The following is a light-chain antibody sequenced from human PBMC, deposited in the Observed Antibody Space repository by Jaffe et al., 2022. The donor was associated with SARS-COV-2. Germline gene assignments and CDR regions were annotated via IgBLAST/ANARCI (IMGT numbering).Light chain of an antibody. CDR3: SSYTSSSPT. CDR2: EVS. CDR1: SSDVGGYNY. V-gene: IGLV2-14*01. J-gene: IGLJ3*02. Sequence: QSALTQPASVSGSPGQSITISCTGTSSDVGGYNYVSWYQQHPGKAPKLMIYEVSNRPSGVPDRFSGSKSGNTASLTISGLQAEDEADYYCSSYTSSSPTFGGGTKLTVL.